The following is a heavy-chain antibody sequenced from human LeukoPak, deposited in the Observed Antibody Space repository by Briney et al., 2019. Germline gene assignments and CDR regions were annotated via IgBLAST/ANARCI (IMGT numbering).Heavy chain of an antibody. CDR1: GGSISSYY. J-gene: IGHJ6*03. CDR3: ARVKGAAAGYYYYYMDV. D-gene: IGHD6-13*01. V-gene: IGHV4-4*07. Sequence: SETLSLTCTVSGGSISSYYWSWIRQPAGRGLEWIGRIYTSGSTNYNPSLKSRVTMSVDTSKNQFSLKLSSVTAADTAVYYCARVKGAAAGYYYYYMDVWGKGTTVTVSS. CDR2: IYTSGST.